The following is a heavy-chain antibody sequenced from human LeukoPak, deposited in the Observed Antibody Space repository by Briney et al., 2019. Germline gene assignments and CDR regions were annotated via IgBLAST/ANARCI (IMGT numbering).Heavy chain of an antibody. V-gene: IGHV3-21*04. CDR1: GFTFSSYS. D-gene: IGHD6-13*01. J-gene: IGHJ4*02. CDR3: AKDRVVMKGRAGYSSSWYWDY. CDR2: ISSSSSYI. Sequence: GGSLRLSCAASGFTFSSYSMNWVRQAPGKGLEWVSSISSSSSYIYYADSVKGRFTISRDNSKNTLYLQMNSLRAEDTAVYYCAKDRVVMKGRAGYSSSWYWDYWGQGTLVTVSS.